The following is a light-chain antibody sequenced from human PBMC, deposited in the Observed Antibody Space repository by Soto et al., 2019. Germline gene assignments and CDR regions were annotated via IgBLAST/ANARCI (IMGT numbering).Light chain of an antibody. CDR3: QKYNSAPQT. Sequence: DIQMTQSPSSLSASVGDRVTITCRASQGIIDYLAWYQQKPGRAPKLLIYAASTLQSGVPSRFSGSGSGTDFTLTISSLQPDDVATYYCQKYNSAPQTFGPETKVEIK. V-gene: IGKV1-27*01. CDR2: AAS. CDR1: QGIIDY. J-gene: IGKJ1*01.